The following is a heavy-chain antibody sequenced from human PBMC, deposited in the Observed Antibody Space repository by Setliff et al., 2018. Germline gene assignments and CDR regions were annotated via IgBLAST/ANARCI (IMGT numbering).Heavy chain of an antibody. CDR1: GYTFTGYY. Sequence: ASVKVSCKASGYTFTGYYMHWVRQAPGQGLEWMGWINPNSGGSNYAQKFQGRVTMTRDTSISTAYMELSRLRSDDTAVYYCARTGHCGGDCYGFDYWGQGTLVTVSS. J-gene: IGHJ4*02. D-gene: IGHD2-21*02. CDR3: ARTGHCGGDCYGFDY. V-gene: IGHV1-2*02. CDR2: INPNSGGS.